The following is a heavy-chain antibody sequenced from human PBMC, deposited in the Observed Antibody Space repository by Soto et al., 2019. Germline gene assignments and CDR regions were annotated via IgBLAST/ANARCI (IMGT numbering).Heavy chain of an antibody. V-gene: IGHV1-24*01. CDR2: FDPEDGET. J-gene: IGHJ4*02. CDR1: GYTLTELS. CDR3: ARDQGANYDFWSGYYESFDY. D-gene: IGHD3-3*01. Sequence: ASVKVSWKVSGYTLTELSMHWVRQAPGKGLEWMGGFDPEDGETIYAQKFQGRVTMTEDTSTDTAYMELRSLRSDDTAVYYCARDQGANYDFWSGYYESFDYWGQGTLVTVSS.